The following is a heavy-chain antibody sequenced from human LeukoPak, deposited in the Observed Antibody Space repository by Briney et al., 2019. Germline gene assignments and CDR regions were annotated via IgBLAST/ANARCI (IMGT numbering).Heavy chain of an antibody. Sequence: GGSLRLSCAASGFTFSSYGMHWVRQAPGKGLEWVAFIRYDGSNKYYADSVKGRFTISRDNSKNTLYLQMNSLRSDDTAVYYCAREVTMVRGVIRFFDYWGQGTLVTVSS. CDR1: GFTFSSYG. V-gene: IGHV3-30*02. CDR3: AREVTMVRGVIRFFDY. CDR2: IRYDGSNK. D-gene: IGHD3-10*01. J-gene: IGHJ4*02.